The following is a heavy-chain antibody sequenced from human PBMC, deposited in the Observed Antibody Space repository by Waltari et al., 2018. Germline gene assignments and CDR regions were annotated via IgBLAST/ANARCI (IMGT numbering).Heavy chain of an antibody. Sequence: QVQLQESGPGLVKPSETLSLTCSVSGGSISSHYCSWIRQSPGKELEWIGYIYYSGNTNYNPSLKGRVTISVDTSKNQFSLNLSSVTAADTAVYYCATFSGGFFPDYWGQGTLVTVAS. J-gene: IGHJ4*02. CDR2: IYYSGNT. CDR3: ATFSGGFFPDY. CDR1: GGSISSHY. V-gene: IGHV4-59*11. D-gene: IGHD6-19*01.